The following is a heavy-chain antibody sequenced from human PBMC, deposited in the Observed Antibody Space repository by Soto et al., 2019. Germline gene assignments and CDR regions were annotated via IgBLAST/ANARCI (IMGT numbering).Heavy chain of an antibody. CDR2: INPNSGGT. J-gene: IGHJ5*02. D-gene: IGHD1-26*01. V-gene: IGHV1-2*02. CDR1: GYSFTAYY. CDR3: ARVSSYSGSYGWFDP. Sequence: ASVKVSCKATGYSFTAYYMHWVRQAPGQGLEWMGWINPNSGGTNYAQKFQGRVTMTRDTSISTAYMELSRLRSDDTAVYYCARVSSYSGSYGWFDPWGQGTLVTVSS.